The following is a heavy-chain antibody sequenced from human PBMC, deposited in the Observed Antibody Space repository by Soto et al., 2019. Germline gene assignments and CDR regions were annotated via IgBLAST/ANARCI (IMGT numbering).Heavy chain of an antibody. CDR3: ERVWLKRSDTNWLDP. Sequence: SETLSLTCIVSGDSVTTKNYYWNWIRQPPGRGLEWIGCLYDTGSTNYNPSLRSRVTMSADTSKNHISLRLTSVTADDTAVYYCERVWLKRSDTNWLDPWGQGALVTVYS. V-gene: IGHV4-61*03. D-gene: IGHD5-12*01. CDR1: GDSVTTKNYY. J-gene: IGHJ5*02. CDR2: LYDTGST.